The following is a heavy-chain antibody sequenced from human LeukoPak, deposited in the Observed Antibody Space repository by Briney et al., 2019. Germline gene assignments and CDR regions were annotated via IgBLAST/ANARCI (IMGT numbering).Heavy chain of an antibody. CDR2: IYYSGST. CDR1: GGSISSYY. Sequence: PSETLSLTCTVSGGSISSYYRSWIRQPPGKGLEWIGYIYYSGSTNYNPSLKSRVTISVDTSKNQFSLKLSSVTAADTAVYYCARHTWIQLWFDYWGQGTLVTVSS. V-gene: IGHV4-59*08. J-gene: IGHJ4*02. D-gene: IGHD5-18*01. CDR3: ARHTWIQLWFDY.